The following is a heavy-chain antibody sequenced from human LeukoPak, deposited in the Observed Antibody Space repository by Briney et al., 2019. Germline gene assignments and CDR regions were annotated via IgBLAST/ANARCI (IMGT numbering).Heavy chain of an antibody. V-gene: IGHV1-46*01. J-gene: IGHJ4*02. D-gene: IGHD4-11*01. CDR1: GYAFTSYH. CDR3: ARSDYNDYRGLGF. Sequence: ASVKVSCKSSGYAFTSYHIHWMRQAPGQGLGWMGIIIPSSGSTTYAQKFQGRVTMTRDTSTSTVYMELSSLTSDDTAVYFCARSDYNDYRGLGFWGQGTLVTVSS. CDR2: IIPSSGST.